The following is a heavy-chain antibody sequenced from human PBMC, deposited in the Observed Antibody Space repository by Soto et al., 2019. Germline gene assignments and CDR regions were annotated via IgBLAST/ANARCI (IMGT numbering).Heavy chain of an antibody. J-gene: IGHJ6*02. CDR2: ISYDGSNK. CDR3: ARASNENPDWAAAAGTGHFYYGMDV. D-gene: IGHD6-13*01. V-gene: IGHV3-30-3*01. CDR1: GFTFSSYA. Sequence: QVQLVESGGGVVQPGRSPRLSCAASGFTFSSYAMHWVRQAPGKGLEWVAVISYDGSNKYYADSVKGRFTISRDNSKNTLYLQMNSLRAEDTAVYYCARASNENPDWAAAAGTGHFYYGMDVWGQGTTVTVSS.